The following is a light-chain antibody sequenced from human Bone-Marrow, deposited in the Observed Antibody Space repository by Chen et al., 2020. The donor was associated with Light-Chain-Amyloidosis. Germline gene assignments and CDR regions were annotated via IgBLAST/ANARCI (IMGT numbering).Light chain of an antibody. CDR1: QSLRDIKTY. J-gene: IGKJ1*01. CDR2: EVS. Sequence: DIVMTQTPLSLSVTPGQPASISCKSSQSLRDIKTYLYWYLQKPGQSPQLLIYEVSNRFSGVPDRFSASGSGTDFTLMISRVEADDVGVYYCMQGTHWPWTFGQGTKVEI. V-gene: IGKV2-29*02. CDR3: MQGTHWPWT.